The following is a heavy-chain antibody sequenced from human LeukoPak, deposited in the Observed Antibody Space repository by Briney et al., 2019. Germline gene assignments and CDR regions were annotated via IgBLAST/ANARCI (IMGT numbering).Heavy chain of an antibody. CDR2: IIPIFGTA. J-gene: IGHJ4*02. D-gene: IGHD5-18*01. CDR1: GGTFSSYA. V-gene: IGHV1-69*13. Sequence: SVKVSCKASGGTFSSYAISWVRQAPGQGLEWMGGIIPIFGTANYAQKFQGRVTITADESTSTAYMELSSLRSEDTAVYYCAREAVGYSYGPDYWGQGTLVTVSS. CDR3: AREAVGYSYGPDY.